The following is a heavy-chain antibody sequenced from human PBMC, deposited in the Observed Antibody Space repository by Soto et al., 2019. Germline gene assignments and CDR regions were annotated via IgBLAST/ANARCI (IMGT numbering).Heavy chain of an antibody. V-gene: IGHV3-7*03. Sequence: AGGSLRLSCAASGFTFSIYSMNWVRQAPGKGLEWVANIKHDGSDKFYVDSVKGRFTISRDNAKNSLYLQMNSLRAEDTAVYYCAKAKDSSSWYPVYFQHWGQGTLVTVSS. J-gene: IGHJ1*01. D-gene: IGHD6-13*01. CDR1: GFTFSIYS. CDR2: IKHDGSDK. CDR3: AKAKDSSSWYPVYFQH.